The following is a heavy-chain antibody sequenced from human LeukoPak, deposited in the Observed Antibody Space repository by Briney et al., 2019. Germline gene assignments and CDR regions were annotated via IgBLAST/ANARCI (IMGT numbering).Heavy chain of an antibody. Sequence: KASETLSLTCTVSGGSISSGSYYWSWIRQPAGKRLEWIGRIYTSGSTNYNPSLKSRVTISVDTSKNQFSLKLSSVTAADTAVYYCAREVQNADFWSGYQYYFDYWGQGTLVTVSS. CDR3: AREVQNADFWSGYQYYFDY. CDR1: GGSISSGSYY. CDR2: IYTSGST. D-gene: IGHD3-3*01. V-gene: IGHV4-61*02. J-gene: IGHJ4*02.